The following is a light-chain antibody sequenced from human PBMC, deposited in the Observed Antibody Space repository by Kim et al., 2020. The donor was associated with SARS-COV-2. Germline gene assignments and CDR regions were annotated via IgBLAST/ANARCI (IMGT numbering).Light chain of an antibody. CDR2: SAY. J-gene: IGKJ4*01. CDR3: LQHDRYPLT. CDR1: QDIRND. Sequence: VGDRFTITSRASQDIRNDLDWYQQKPGKAPKRLIFSAYSLQSGVPSRFSGGGSGPGFTLTISSLQPEDSATYYCLQHDRYPLTIGGGTKVDIK. V-gene: IGKV1-17*01.